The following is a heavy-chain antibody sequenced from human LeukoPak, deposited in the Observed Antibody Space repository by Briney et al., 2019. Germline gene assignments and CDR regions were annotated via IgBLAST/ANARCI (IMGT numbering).Heavy chain of an antibody. CDR1: GFTFSSYA. D-gene: IGHD6-19*01. CDR3: AKDKQWLVRNWFDP. V-gene: IGHV3-23*01. Sequence: GGSLRLSCAASGFTFSSYAMSWVRQAPGKGLEWVSAISGSGSSAYYADSVKGRFTISRDNSKNTLYLQMNSLRAEDTAVYYCAKDKQWLVRNWFDPWGQGTLVTVSS. CDR2: ISGSGSSA. J-gene: IGHJ5*02.